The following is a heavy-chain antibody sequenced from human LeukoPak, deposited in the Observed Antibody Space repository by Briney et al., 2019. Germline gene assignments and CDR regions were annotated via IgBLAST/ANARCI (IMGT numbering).Heavy chain of an antibody. CDR1: GFTVSSNY. D-gene: IGHD1-1*01. CDR3: ARYGQLERRGYDY. CDR2: ISGSGGST. V-gene: IGHV3-23*01. Sequence: PGGSLRLSCAASGFTVSSNYMSWVRQAPGKGLEWVSAISGSGGSTYYADSVKGRFTISRDNSKNTLYLQMNSLRAEDTAVYYCARYGQLERRGYDYWGQGTLVTVSS. J-gene: IGHJ4*02.